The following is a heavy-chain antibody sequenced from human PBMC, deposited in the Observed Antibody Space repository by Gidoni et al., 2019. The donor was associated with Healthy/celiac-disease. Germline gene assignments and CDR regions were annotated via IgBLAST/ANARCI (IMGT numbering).Heavy chain of an antibody. Sequence: QVQLVQSGAEVKKPGASVKVSCKASGYTFTDYYIHWVRQAPGQGLEWMGWINPNSGGTNYAQRFQCRVTMTRDTSITTAYMELSRLRSDDTAVYYCARGVIGTTGGWFDPWGQGTLVTVSS. D-gene: IGHD1-7*01. CDR2: INPNSGGT. V-gene: IGHV1-2*02. CDR1: GYTFTDYY. CDR3: ARGVIGTTGGWFDP. J-gene: IGHJ5*02.